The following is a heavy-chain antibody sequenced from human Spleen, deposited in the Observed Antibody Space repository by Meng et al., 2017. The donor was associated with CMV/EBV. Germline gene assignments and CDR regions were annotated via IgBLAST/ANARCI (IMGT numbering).Heavy chain of an antibody. D-gene: IGHD4-17*01. CDR1: GFAVSNNY. V-gene: IGHV3-66*02. CDR2: IYSDGST. CDR3: ARELTVRDYYYGMDV. J-gene: IGHJ6*02. Sequence: LSLTCAASGFAVSNNYMNWVRQAPGKGLEWVSIIYSDGSTYYADSVKGRFTISRDSSKNTLYLQMNSLRPEDTAVYYCARELTVRDYYYGMDVWGQGTTVTVSS.